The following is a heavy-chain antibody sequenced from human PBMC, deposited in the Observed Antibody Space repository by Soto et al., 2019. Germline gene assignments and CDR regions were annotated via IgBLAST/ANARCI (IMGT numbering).Heavy chain of an antibody. V-gene: IGHV3-11*06. CDR1: GFTFSDYY. J-gene: IGHJ6*02. CDR2: ISSSSSYT. Sequence: PGGSLRLSCAASGFTFSDYYMSWIRQAPGKGLEWVSYISSSSSYTNYADSVKGRFTISRDNAKNSLYLQMNSLRAEDTAVYYCAREDCSGGSCSGMDVWGQGTTVTVSS. D-gene: IGHD2-15*01. CDR3: AREDCSGGSCSGMDV.